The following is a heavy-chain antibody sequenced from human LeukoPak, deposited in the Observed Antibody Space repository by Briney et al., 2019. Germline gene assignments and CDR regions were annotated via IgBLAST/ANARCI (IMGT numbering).Heavy chain of an antibody. V-gene: IGHV5-51*01. J-gene: IGHJ4*02. CDR2: IYPGDSDT. Sequence: HGESLKISCKGSGYSFTHYWIGWVRQMPGKGLEWMGIIYPGDSDTRYSPSFQGQVTISADKSISTAYLQWSSLKASDTAMYYCARLAGIVVVPAAFDFWGQGTLVTVSS. D-gene: IGHD2-2*01. CDR1: GYSFTHYW. CDR3: ARLAGIVVVPAAFDF.